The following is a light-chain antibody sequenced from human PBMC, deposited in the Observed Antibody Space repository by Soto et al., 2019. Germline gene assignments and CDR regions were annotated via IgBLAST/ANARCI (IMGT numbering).Light chain of an antibody. CDR2: GAS. V-gene: IGKV3-15*01. J-gene: IGKJ1*01. CDR3: QQFNNWPRT. CDR1: QSVSSK. Sequence: ETEMTQSPATLSVSPGERATLSCRASQSVSSKLAWYQQKPGQAPRLLIYGASTRATGIPARFSGSGSGTEFTLTISSLQSEDFAIYYCQQFNNWPRTFGQGTKVDIK.